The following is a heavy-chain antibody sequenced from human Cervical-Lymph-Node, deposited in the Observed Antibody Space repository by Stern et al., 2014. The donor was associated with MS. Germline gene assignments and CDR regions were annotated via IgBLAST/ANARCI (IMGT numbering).Heavy chain of an antibody. CDR3: ARQRPSYDSSGYYEYFDY. J-gene: IGHJ4*02. CDR2: IYYSGRT. CDR1: GGSISSSSYY. V-gene: IGHV4-39*01. Sequence: VQLVESGPGLVKPSETLSLTCTVSGGSISSSSYYWGWIRQPPGKGLEWIGSIYYSGRTYYNPSPKCRFPISVYTSKNQSSLKLSSVTAADTAVYYCARQRPSYDSSGYYEYFDYWGQGTLVTVSS. D-gene: IGHD3-22*01.